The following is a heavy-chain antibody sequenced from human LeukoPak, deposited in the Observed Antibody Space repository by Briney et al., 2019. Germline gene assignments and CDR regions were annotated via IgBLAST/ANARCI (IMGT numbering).Heavy chain of an antibody. CDR2: ISSSSSYI. CDR3: ARLGTVAGHTFDY. V-gene: IGHV3-21*01. Sequence: KPGGSLRLSCAASGFTFSSYSMNWVRQAPGKGLEWVSSISSSSSYIYYADSVKGRFTISRDNAKNSLYLQMNSLRAEDMAVYYCARLGTVAGHTFDYWGQGTLVTVSS. D-gene: IGHD6-19*01. J-gene: IGHJ4*02. CDR1: GFTFSSYS.